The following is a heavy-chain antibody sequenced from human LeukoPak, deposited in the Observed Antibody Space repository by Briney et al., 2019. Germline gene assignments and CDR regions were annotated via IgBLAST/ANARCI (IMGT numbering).Heavy chain of an antibody. CDR3: ARGPASGSYFCCDY. J-gene: IGHJ4*02. Sequence: ASVKVSCRASGGTFSSYAISWVRQAPGQRLEWMGGIIPIFGTANYAQKFQGRVTITADESTSTAYMELSSLRSEDTAVYYCARGPASGSYFCCDYWGQGTLVTVSS. CDR2: IIPIFGTA. D-gene: IGHD1-26*01. V-gene: IGHV1-69*01. CDR1: GGTFSSYA.